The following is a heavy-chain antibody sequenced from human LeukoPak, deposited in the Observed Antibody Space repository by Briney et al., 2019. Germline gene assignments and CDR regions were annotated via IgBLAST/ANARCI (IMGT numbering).Heavy chain of an antibody. V-gene: IGHV3-48*03. CDR1: GFTFSNYE. Sequence: GGSLRLSCAASGFTFSNYEMNWVRQAPGKGLEWLSYISSVGSSIYYADSVRGRFTISRDNAKNSLYLRMNSLRAEDTAVYYCARDNTVPYFAYWGQGTLVTVSS. D-gene: IGHD4-11*01. CDR2: ISSVGSSI. CDR3: ARDNTVPYFAY. J-gene: IGHJ4*02.